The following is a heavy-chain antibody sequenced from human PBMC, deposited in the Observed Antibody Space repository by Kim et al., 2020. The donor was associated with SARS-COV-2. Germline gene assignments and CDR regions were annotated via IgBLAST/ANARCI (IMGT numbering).Heavy chain of an antibody. J-gene: IGHJ2*01. CDR3: ARRRVGATGYFDL. CDR2: IYHSGST. Sequence: SETLSLTCAVSGGSISSSNWWSWVRQPPGKGLEWIGEIYHSGSTNYNPSLKSRVTISVDKSKNQFSLKLSSVTAADTAVYYCARRRVGATGYFDLWGRGTRVTGCS. V-gene: IGHV4-4*02. CDR1: GGSISSSNW. D-gene: IGHD1-26*01.